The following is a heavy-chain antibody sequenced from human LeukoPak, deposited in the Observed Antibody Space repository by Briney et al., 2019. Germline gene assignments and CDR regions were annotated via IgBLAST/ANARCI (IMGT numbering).Heavy chain of an antibody. CDR3: ATERPFGVVTY. Sequence: SETLSLTCTVSGGSISSYYWSWIRQPPGKGLGWIGYIYYSGSTNYNPSLKSRVTISVDTSKNQFSLKLSSVTAADTAVYYCATERPFGVVTYWGQGTLVTVSS. J-gene: IGHJ4*02. CDR1: GGSISSYY. V-gene: IGHV4-59*01. CDR2: IYYSGST. D-gene: IGHD3-3*01.